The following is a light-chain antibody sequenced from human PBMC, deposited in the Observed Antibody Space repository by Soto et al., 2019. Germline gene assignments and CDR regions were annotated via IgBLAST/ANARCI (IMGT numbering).Light chain of an antibody. CDR1: SSNIGAGYD. CDR3: QSYDSSLSVVV. Sequence: QSVLTQPPSVSGAPGQRVTISCTGSSSNIGAGYDVHWYQQLPGTAPKLLIYGNSNRPSGVPDRFSGSKSGTSASLAITGLQAEDEAVYYCQSYDSSLSVVVFSGGTKFTVL. V-gene: IGLV1-40*01. CDR2: GNS. J-gene: IGLJ2*01.